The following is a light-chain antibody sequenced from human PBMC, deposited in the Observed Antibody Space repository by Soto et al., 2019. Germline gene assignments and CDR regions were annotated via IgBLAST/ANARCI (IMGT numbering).Light chain of an antibody. CDR2: DAS. Sequence: EIVLTQSPGTLSLSPGERATLSCRASQRITSSYLAWYQHKPGQAPRLLIYDASSRATGIPDRFSGSGSGADFTLTISRLEPEDFAVYYCQQYGDSPLYTFGQGTKLEIK. J-gene: IGKJ2*01. V-gene: IGKV3-20*01. CDR1: QRITSSY. CDR3: QQYGDSPLYT.